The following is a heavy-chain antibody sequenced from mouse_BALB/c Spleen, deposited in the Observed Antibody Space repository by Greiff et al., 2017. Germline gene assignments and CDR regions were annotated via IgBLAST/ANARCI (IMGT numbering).Heavy chain of an antibody. V-gene: IGHV5-6-3*01. J-gene: IGHJ3*01. CDR3: ARPSMILFAY. CDR2: INSNGGST. D-gene: IGHD2-3*01. Sequence: EVKVVESGGGLVQPGGSLKLSCAASGFTFSSYGMSWVRQTPDKRLELVATINSNGGSTYYPDSVKGRFTISRDNAKNTLYLQMSSLKSEDTAMYYCARPSMILFAYWGQGTLVTVSA. CDR1: GFTFSSYG.